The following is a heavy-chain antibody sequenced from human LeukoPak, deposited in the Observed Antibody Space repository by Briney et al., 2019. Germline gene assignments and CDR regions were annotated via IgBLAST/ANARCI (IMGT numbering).Heavy chain of an antibody. Sequence: PSETLSLTCTVSGGSISTYYWSWIRQTPETGLEWLEAVYHSGSTNYNPSLKSRVTISVDTSKNQFSLKLTSMTAADTAVYHCARVTPSFAHNWFDPWGQGTLVIVSS. CDR1: GGSISTYY. CDR2: VYHSGST. D-gene: IGHD3-10*01. V-gene: IGHV4-4*08. J-gene: IGHJ5*02. CDR3: ARVTPSFAHNWFDP.